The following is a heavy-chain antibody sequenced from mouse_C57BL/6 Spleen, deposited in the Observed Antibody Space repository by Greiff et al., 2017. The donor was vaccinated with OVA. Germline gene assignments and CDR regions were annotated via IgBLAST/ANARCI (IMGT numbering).Heavy chain of an antibody. CDR3: AREGTLGSSYGWYFDV. CDR1: GFTFSDYY. Sequence: EVKLVESEGGLVQPGSSMKLSCTASGFTFSDYYMAWVRQVPEKGLEWVANINSDGSSTYYLDSLKSRFIFSRDNAKNNLYLQMSSLKSEDTATYYGAREGTLGSSYGWYFDVWGTGTTVTVSS. V-gene: IGHV5-16*01. D-gene: IGHD1-1*01. CDR2: INSDGSST. J-gene: IGHJ1*03.